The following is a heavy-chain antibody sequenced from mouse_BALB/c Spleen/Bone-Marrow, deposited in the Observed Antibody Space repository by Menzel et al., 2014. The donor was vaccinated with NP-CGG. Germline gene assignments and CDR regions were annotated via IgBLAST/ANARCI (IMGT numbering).Heavy chain of an antibody. D-gene: IGHD1-2*01. CDR1: GFDFSTFW. V-gene: IGHV4-1*02. J-gene: IGHJ3*01. Sequence: KLMESGGGLVQPGGSLKLSCAASGFDFSTFWMNWVRQAPGKGLEWIGEINPDRSTINYAPSLKDKFIISRDNAKNTLYLLMSRVRSEDTALYYCARLHYYGYGAYWGQGTLVTVSA. CDR2: INPDRSTI. CDR3: ARLHYYGYGAY.